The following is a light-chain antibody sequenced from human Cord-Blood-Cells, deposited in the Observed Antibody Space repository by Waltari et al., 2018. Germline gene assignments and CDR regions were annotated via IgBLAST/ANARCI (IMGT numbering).Light chain of an antibody. CDR3: QQYYSTPLT. V-gene: IGKV4-1*01. J-gene: IGKJ4*01. Sequence: DIVMTQSPDSLAVSLGARATINCKSSQSVLYSSNNKNYLAWYQQKPGQPPKLLIYWASTRESGVPDRFSGSGSGTDFTLTISSLQAEDVAVYYCQQYYSTPLTFGGGIKVEIK. CDR2: WAS. CDR1: QSVLYSSNNKNY.